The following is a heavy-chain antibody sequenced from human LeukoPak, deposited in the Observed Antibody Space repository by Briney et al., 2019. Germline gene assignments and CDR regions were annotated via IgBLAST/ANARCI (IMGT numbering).Heavy chain of an antibody. CDR1: GGSISSGGSIGSFY. CDR3: ARDRELGY. J-gene: IGHJ4*02. CDR2: IDAGGST. Sequence: SQTLSLTCTVSGGSISSGGSIGSFYWSWIRQPAGKGLEWIGRIDAGGSTNYNPSLRGRVTISVDTSKNQFSLKLTSVTAADTAVYYCARDRELGYWGQGTLVTVSS. D-gene: IGHD3-10*01. V-gene: IGHV4-61*02.